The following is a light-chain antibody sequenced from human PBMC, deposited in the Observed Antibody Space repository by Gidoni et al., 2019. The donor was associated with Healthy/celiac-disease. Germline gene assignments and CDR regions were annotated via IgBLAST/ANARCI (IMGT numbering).Light chain of an antibody. CDR1: QSMSSY. V-gene: IGKV1-39*01. J-gene: IGKJ2*01. CDR2: DAS. Sequence: HRTQSPSSLSASVGDRVTITFRGSQSMSSYLNWYQQKPGKAPKLLIYDASSLQSVVPSRFSGSGSGTDFTLTISSLQSEDFATYYCQQSYSSPPSFGQGTKLEIK. CDR3: QQSYSSPPS.